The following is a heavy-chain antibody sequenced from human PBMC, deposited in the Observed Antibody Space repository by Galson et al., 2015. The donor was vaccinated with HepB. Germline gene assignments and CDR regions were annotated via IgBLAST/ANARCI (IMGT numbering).Heavy chain of an antibody. CDR3: ATVKLGDSGWPNYYYGMDV. V-gene: IGHV1-24*01. CDR2: FDPEDGET. J-gene: IGHJ6*02. D-gene: IGHD6-19*01. CDR1: GYTLTELS. Sequence: SVKVSCKVSGYTLTELSMHWVRQAPGKGLEWMGGFDPEDGETIYAQKFQGRVTMTEDTSTDTAYMELSSLRSEDTAVYYCATVKLGDSGWPNYYYGMDVWGQGTTVTVSS.